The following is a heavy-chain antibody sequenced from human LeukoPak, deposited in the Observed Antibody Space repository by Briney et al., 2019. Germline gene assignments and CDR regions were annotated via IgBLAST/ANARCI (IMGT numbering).Heavy chain of an antibody. V-gene: IGHV3-66*01. CDR1: GFTVSSNY. CDR3: STWHYYDSSGIDY. J-gene: IGHJ4*02. D-gene: IGHD3-22*01. Sequence: GGSLRLSCAASGFTVSSNYMSWVRQAPGKGLEWVSVIYSGGSTYYADSVKGRFTISRDNSKNTLYLQTNSLRAEDTAVYYCSTWHYYDSSGIDYWGQGTLVTVSS. CDR2: IYSGGST.